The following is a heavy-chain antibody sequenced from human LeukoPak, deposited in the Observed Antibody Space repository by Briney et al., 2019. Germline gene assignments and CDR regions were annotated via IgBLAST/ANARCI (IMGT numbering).Heavy chain of an antibody. D-gene: IGHD5-12*01. CDR2: FHYSGST. CDR1: GGSFSGYY. J-gene: IGHJ4*02. Sequence: SETLSLTCAVYGGSFSGYYWSWIRQPPGKGLEWIGNFHYSGSTYYNPSLKSRVTISVDTSENQFSLKMRSVTAADTAVYYCARARGTVAIDYWGQGTLVTVSS. V-gene: IGHV4-34*01. CDR3: ARARGTVAIDY.